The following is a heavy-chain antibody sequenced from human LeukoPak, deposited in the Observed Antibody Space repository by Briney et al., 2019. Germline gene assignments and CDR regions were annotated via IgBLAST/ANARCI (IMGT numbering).Heavy chain of an antibody. CDR2: IKQDGSEE. CDR1: GFTFSSYW. CDR3: ATGRSCTTCYLPDY. V-gene: IGHV3-7*01. J-gene: IGHJ4*02. D-gene: IGHD2-2*01. Sequence: GGSLRLSCAASGFTFSSYWMSWVRQAPRKGLEWVANIKQDGSEENYVDSVKGRFTISRDNAKNSLYLQMNSLRAEDTAVYHCATGRSCTTCYLPDYWGQGTLVTVSS.